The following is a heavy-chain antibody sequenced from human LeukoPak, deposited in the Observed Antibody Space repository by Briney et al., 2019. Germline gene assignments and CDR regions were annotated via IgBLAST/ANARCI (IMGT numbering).Heavy chain of an antibody. J-gene: IGHJ6*03. CDR3: ARVGSSGWYPLVDYYMDV. CDR1: GYTFTSYG. V-gene: IGHV1-18*01. D-gene: IGHD6-19*01. Sequence: ASVKVSCKASGYTFTSYGISWVRQAPGQGLEWMGWISAYNGNTNYAQKLQGRVTMTTDTSTSTAYMELRSLRSDDTAVYYCARVGSSGWYPLVDYYMDVWGKGTTVTVSS. CDR2: ISAYNGNT.